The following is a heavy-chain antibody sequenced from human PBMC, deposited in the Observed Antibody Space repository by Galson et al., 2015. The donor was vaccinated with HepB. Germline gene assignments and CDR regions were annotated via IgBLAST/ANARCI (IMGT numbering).Heavy chain of an antibody. CDR2: IKTKADGETT. Sequence: SLRLSCAGSGFKFYKVWMNWVRQAPGKGLEWVGRIKTKADGETTDYAAPVKDRFAISRDDSTKTAYLQMNSLKTEDTAIYYCSTDADFWGQGTLVTVSS. V-gene: IGHV3-15*01. CDR3: STDADF. J-gene: IGHJ4*02. CDR1: GFKFYKVW.